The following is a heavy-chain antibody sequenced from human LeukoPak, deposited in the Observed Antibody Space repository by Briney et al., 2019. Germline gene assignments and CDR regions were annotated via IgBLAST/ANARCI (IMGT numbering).Heavy chain of an antibody. V-gene: IGHV3-11*04. Sequence: GALRLSCAASGFTFSDYDMSWIRQAPGKGLEWVSYISSSSSTIYYADSVKGRFTISRDNAKNSLYLQMNSLRAEDTAVFFCTRDQELLLEHGDYFDYGGKETRVTVSS. CDR2: ISSSSSTI. CDR1: GFTFSDYD. CDR3: TRDQELLLEHGDYFDY. J-gene: IGHJ4*02. D-gene: IGHD3-10*01.